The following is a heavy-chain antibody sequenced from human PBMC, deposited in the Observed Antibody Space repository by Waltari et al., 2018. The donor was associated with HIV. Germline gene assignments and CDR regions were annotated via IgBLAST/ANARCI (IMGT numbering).Heavy chain of an antibody. CDR2: VNPIDGGT. J-gene: IGHJ6*02. Sequence: QVQLVQSGAEMRKPGASVTLSCKASGYRFNNYYLHWVRQAPGQGLEWMGIVNPIDGGTDYAQKFQDRVTMTRDTSTTTVYMELSSLRSEDTAVYYCTRSKNYYYHMDVWGQGTTVIVSS. CDR1: GYRFNNYY. V-gene: IGHV1-46*02. CDR3: TRSKNYYYHMDV.